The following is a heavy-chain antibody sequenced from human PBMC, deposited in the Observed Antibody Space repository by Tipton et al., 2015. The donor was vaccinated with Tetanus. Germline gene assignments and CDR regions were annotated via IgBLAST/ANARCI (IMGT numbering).Heavy chain of an antibody. CDR1: GASIRSGGYY. Sequence: TLSLTCTVSGASIRSGGYYWTWIRQHPERGLEWLGHIYYTGNTYYNPSLKSRVTISVDTSKNQFSLKLTSVTAADTAVYYCARRLIQNWFDPWGQGTLVTVSS. CDR2: IYYTGNT. J-gene: IGHJ5*02. D-gene: IGHD2-8*01. V-gene: IGHV4-31*03. CDR3: ARRLIQNWFDP.